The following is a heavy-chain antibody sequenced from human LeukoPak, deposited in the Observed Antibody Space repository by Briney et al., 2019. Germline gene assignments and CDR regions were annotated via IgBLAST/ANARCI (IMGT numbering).Heavy chain of an antibody. J-gene: IGHJ4*02. CDR2: IYYSGNT. CDR1: GGSISSFY. Sequence: PSETLSLTCTVSGGSISSFYWSWIRQPPGKGLEWIGYIYYSGNTNYNPSLKNRVTISVDTSKNQFSLKLSSVTDADTAVYYCARGYSGSYGRFDYWGQGTLATVSS. CDR3: ARGYSGSYGRFDY. V-gene: IGHV4-59*01. D-gene: IGHD1-26*01.